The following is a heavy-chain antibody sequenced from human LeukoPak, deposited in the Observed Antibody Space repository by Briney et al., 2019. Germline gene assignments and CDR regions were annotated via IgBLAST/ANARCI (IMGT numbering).Heavy chain of an antibody. D-gene: IGHD6-13*01. V-gene: IGHV4-30-4*01. CDR2: IYYSGST. CDR3: ARHGYNSSWYLKGKFDF. Sequence: SETLSLTCTVSGGSISSGDYYWSWIRQPPGKGLEWIGYIYYSGSTYYNPSPKSRVSISVDTSNNLYSLRLTSVTAADTAVYYCARHGYNSSWYLKGKFDFWGQGTLVTVSS. J-gene: IGHJ4*02. CDR1: GGSISSGDYY.